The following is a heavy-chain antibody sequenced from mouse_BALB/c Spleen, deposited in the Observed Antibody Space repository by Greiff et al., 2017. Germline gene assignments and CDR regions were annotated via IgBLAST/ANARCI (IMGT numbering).Heavy chain of an antibody. CDR3: ASITTWYFDV. Sequence: VKLVESGPGLVAPSQSLSITCTVSGFSLTSYGVHWVRQPPGMGLEWLGVIWAGGSTNYNSALMSRLSISKDNSKSQVFLKMNSLQTDDTAMYYCASITTWYFDVWGAGTTVTVSS. CDR2: IWAGGST. J-gene: IGHJ1*01. D-gene: IGHD1-1*01. V-gene: IGHV2-9*02. CDR1: GFSLTSYG.